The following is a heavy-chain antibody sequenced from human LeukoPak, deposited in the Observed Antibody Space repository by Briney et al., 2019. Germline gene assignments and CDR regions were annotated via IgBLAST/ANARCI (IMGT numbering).Heavy chain of an antibody. CDR2: ISSNGGST. Sequence: GGSLRLSCAASGFTFSSYAVHWVRQAPGKGLEYVSGISSNGGSTFYANSVKGRFTISRDNSKNTLYLQMGSLRAEDMAVYYCARGEFCTGGICYVSVMDVRGQGTTVTVSS. CDR1: GFTFSSYA. CDR3: ARGEFCTGGICYVSVMDV. J-gene: IGHJ6*02. V-gene: IGHV3-64*01. D-gene: IGHD2-8*02.